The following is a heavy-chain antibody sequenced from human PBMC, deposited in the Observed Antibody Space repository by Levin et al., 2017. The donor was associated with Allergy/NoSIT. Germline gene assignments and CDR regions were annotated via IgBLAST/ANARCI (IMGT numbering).Heavy chain of an antibody. CDR3: AREDGSTFDF. Sequence: SETLSLTCTVSGGSISGGGYHWTWLRQHPEKGLEWIVYIYYSGSTFYNPSLKSRLMISVDTSKNQFSLNVSSVTAADTAVYYCAREDGSTFDFWGQGALVTVAS. V-gene: IGHV4-31*03. CDR1: GGSISGGGYH. J-gene: IGHJ4*02. D-gene: IGHD2-2*03. CDR2: IYYSGST.